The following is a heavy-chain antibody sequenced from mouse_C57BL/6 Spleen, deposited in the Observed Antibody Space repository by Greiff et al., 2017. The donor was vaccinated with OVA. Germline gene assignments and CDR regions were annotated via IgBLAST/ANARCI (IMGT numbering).Heavy chain of an antibody. Sequence: VQLQQSGAELVKPGASVKISCKASGYAFSSYWMNWVKQRPGKGLEWIGQIYPGDGDTNYNGKFKGKATLTADKSSSTAYMQLSSLTSEDSAVYFCARTVVAPDSDYWGQGTTLTVSS. CDR2: IYPGDGDT. CDR1: GYAFSSYW. J-gene: IGHJ2*01. V-gene: IGHV1-80*01. CDR3: ARTVVAPDSDY. D-gene: IGHD1-1*01.